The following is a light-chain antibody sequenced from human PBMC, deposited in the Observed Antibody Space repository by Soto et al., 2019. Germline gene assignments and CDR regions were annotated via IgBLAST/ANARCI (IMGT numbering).Light chain of an antibody. CDR2: SNN. CDR3: AVWDDSLSGWV. Sequence: QSVLTQPPSASGTRGQRVTISCSGSSSNIGSNYVYWYQQLPGTAPKLLIYSNNQRPSGVPDRFSGSKSGTSASLAISGLRSEDEADYYCAVWDDSLSGWVFGGGTKLTVL. V-gene: IGLV1-47*02. CDR1: SSNIGSNY. J-gene: IGLJ3*02.